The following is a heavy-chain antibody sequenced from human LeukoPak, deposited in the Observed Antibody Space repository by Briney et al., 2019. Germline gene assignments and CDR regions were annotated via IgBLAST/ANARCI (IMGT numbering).Heavy chain of an antibody. J-gene: IGHJ4*02. V-gene: IGHV4-4*07. CDR2: IYTSGST. D-gene: IGHD3-16*02. CDR3: AREYYDYVWGSYRPFDY. Sequence: PSETLSLTCTVSGGSISSYYWSWIRQPAGKGLEWIGRIYTSGSTNYNPSLKSRVTISVDTSKNQFSLKLSSVTAADTAVYYCAREYYDYVWGSYRPFDYWGQGTLVTVSS. CDR1: GGSISSYY.